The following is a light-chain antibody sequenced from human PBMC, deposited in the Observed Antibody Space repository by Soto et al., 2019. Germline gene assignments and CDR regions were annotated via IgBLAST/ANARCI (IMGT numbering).Light chain of an antibody. Sequence: QSALTQPASVSGSPGQSVTISCTGTSSDVGGYNYVSWYQQHPGKAPKLMIYDVSNRPSGVSNRFSASKSGNTASLTISGHQAEDEADYYCSSYTSSSTVVFGGGTKVTVL. CDR2: DVS. CDR3: SSYTSSSTVV. CDR1: SSDVGGYNY. J-gene: IGLJ2*01. V-gene: IGLV2-14*01.